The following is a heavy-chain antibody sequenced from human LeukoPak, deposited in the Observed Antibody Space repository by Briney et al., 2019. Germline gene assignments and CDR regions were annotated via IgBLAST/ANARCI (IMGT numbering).Heavy chain of an antibody. CDR2: ISGSGGST. CDR1: GXTFSSYA. J-gene: IGHJ4*02. V-gene: IGHV3-23*01. Sequence: GGSLRLSCAASGXTFSSYAMSWVRQAPGKGLEWVSAISGSGGSTYYADSVKGRFTISRDNSRNTLYLQMNSLRAEDTAVYYCAKDDGDHDFDYWGQGTLVTVSS. CDR3: AKDDGDHDFDY. D-gene: IGHD4-17*01.